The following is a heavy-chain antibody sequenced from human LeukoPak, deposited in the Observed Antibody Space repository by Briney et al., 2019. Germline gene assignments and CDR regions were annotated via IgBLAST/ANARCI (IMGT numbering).Heavy chain of an antibody. V-gene: IGHV4-39*07. Sequence: PETLSLTCTVSGGSISSSSYYWGWIRQPPGKGLEWIGSIYYSGSTYYNPSLKSRVTISVDTSKNQFSLKLSSVTAADAAVYYCARSRYCSSTSCYTQWFDPWGQGTLVTVSS. J-gene: IGHJ5*02. D-gene: IGHD2-2*02. CDR3: ARSRYCSSTSCYTQWFDP. CDR2: IYYSGST. CDR1: GGSISSSSYY.